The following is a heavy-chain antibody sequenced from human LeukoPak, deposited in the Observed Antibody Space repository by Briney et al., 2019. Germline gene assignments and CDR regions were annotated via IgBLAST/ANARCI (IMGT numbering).Heavy chain of an antibody. J-gene: IGHJ5*02. CDR2: IYYNGST. CDR1: GGSISSSSYY. Sequence: SETLSLTCTVSGGSISSSSYYWGWIRQPPGKGLEWIGSIYYNGSTYYNPSLKSRVTISVDTSKNQFSLKLSSVTAADTAVYYCAREEEANWFDPWGQGTLVTVSS. CDR3: AREEEANWFDP. V-gene: IGHV4-39*07.